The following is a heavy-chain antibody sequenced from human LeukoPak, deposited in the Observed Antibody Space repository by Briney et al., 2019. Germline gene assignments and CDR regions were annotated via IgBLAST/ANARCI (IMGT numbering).Heavy chain of an antibody. CDR2: INPNSGGT. J-gene: IGHJ4*02. CDR1: GYTFTGYY. Sequence: ASVKVSCKASGYTFTGYYMHWVRQAPGQGLEWMGWINPNSGGTNYAQKFQGRVTMTRDTSISTAYMELSSLRSEDMAVYYCARGSRWFGELSSDYWGQGTLVTVSS. V-gene: IGHV1-2*02. D-gene: IGHD3-10*01. CDR3: ARGSRWFGELSSDY.